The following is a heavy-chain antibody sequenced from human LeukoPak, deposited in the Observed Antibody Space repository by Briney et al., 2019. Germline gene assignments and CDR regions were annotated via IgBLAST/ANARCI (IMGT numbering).Heavy chain of an antibody. Sequence: ASVKVSCKASGGTFSSYAISWVRQAPGQGLEWMGIINPSGGSTSYAQKFQGRVTMTRDTSTSTVYMELSSLRSEDTAVYYCARMYYYDSSGYYSNAFDIWGQGTMVTVSS. CDR3: ARMYYYDSSGYYSNAFDI. V-gene: IGHV1-46*01. J-gene: IGHJ3*02. CDR1: GGTFSSYA. D-gene: IGHD3-22*01. CDR2: INPSGGST.